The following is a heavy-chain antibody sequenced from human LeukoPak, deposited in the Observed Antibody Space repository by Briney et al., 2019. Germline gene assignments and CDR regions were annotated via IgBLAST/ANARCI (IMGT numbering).Heavy chain of an antibody. J-gene: IGHJ4*02. CDR2: ISSSRSYI. Sequence: GGSLRLSCAASGFTFSSYSMNWVRQAPGKGLEWVSSISSSRSYIYYADSVKGRFTISRDNAKNSLYLQMNSLRAEDAAVYYCARFGGGWRDYWGQGTLVTVSS. V-gene: IGHV3-21*01. CDR1: GFTFSSYS. D-gene: IGHD3-10*01. CDR3: ARFGGGWRDY.